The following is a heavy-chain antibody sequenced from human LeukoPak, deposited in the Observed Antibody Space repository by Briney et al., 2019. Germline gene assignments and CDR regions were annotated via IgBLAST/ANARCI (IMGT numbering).Heavy chain of an antibody. CDR1: CWSLTSYL. D-gene: IGHD2-8*02. Sequence: GRALTVYFQGSCWSLTSYLLDWVRPLAGKGSEGVGRIDPGDSFTKYTPSFQGHVTISTDKSINTVYLHWSSLEASDTAMYYCARDAGGVSSWVSLWGQGTLVPVSS. CDR3: ARDAGGVSSWVSL. J-gene: IGHJ4*02. CDR2: IDPGDSFT. V-gene: IGHV5-10-1*01.